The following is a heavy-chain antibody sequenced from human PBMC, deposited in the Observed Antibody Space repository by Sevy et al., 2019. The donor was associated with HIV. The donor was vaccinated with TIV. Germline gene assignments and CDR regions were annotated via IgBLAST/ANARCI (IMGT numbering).Heavy chain of an antibody. J-gene: IGHJ5*02. V-gene: IGHV4-30-2*01. Sequence: SESLSLSCTVSGGSISSGAYSWYWIRQPPGKALEWLGNIYYGGSTYYNPSLNSRVTMSIDSSKNQFFLKLSSVTAADTAVYYCARDITGTKNWFDPWGQGTLVTVSS. D-gene: IGHD1-20*01. CDR1: GGSISSGAYS. CDR2: IYYGGST. CDR3: ARDITGTKNWFDP.